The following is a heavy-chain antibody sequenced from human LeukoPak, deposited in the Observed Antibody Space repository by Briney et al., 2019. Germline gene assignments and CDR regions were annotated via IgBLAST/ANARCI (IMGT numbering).Heavy chain of an antibody. CDR2: ISSSGSV. J-gene: IGHJ4*02. D-gene: IGHD5-12*01. Sequence: SETLSLTCTVSRGSISGSIRSYYWSWLRQPPGKGLEWIGYISSSGSVNDNPSLRSRVTISVDTSKNQFFLNLSSVSAADTAVYYCAGIPLGYSGAYYFDYWGQGTLVTVSP. V-gene: IGHV4-4*09. CDR3: AGIPLGYSGAYYFDY. CDR1: RGSISGSIRSYY.